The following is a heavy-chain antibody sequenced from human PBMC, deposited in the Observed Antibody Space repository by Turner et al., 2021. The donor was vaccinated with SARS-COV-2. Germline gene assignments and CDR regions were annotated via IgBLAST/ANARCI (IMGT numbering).Heavy chain of an antibody. Sequence: EVQLVESGGGLIQPGGSLRLCCAASGVTVSSNYMSWVRQAPGKGLEWVSVIYSGGSTFYSDSVKGRFTISRDNSKNTLYLQINSLRAVDTAVYYCARGGHYYYGLDVWGQGTTVTVSS. J-gene: IGHJ6*02. V-gene: IGHV3-53*01. CDR2: IYSGGST. CDR3: ARGGHYYYGLDV. CDR1: GVTVSSNY. D-gene: IGHD3-10*01.